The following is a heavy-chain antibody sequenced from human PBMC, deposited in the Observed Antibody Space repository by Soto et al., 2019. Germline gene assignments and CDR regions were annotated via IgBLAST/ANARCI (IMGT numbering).Heavy chain of an antibody. V-gene: IGHV4-61*01. CDR3: ARANYDFWSGYWILFDY. CDR1: GGSVSSGSYY. Sequence: PSETLSLTCTVSGGSVSSGSYYWSWIRQPPGKGLEWIGYIYYSGSTNYNPSLKSRVTISVDTSKSQFSLKLSSVTAADTAVYYCARANYDFWSGYWILFDYWGQGTLVTVSS. J-gene: IGHJ4*02. CDR2: IYYSGST. D-gene: IGHD3-3*01.